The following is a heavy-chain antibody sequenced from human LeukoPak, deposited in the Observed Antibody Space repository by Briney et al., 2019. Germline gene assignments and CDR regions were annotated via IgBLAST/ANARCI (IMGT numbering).Heavy chain of an antibody. Sequence: QPGRSLRLSCAASGYTFINYGMHWVRQAPGKGLEWVAVISYDGSDTFYTDSVKGRFTISRDDAKNTVFLHMNSLRVEDTAVYYCAKDDAGLPDYWGQGSLVTVSS. CDR1: GYTFINYG. V-gene: IGHV3-30*18. D-gene: IGHD5-12*01. J-gene: IGHJ4*02. CDR3: AKDDAGLPDY. CDR2: ISYDGSDT.